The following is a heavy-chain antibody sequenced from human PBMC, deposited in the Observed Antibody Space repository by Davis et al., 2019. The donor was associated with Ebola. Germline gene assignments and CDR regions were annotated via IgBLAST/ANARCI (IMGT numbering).Heavy chain of an antibody. V-gene: IGHV3-23*01. CDR2: ISGSGGST. J-gene: IGHJ3*02. D-gene: IGHD2-21*02. CDR1: GFTFSSYA. Sequence: GESLKISCAASGFTFSSYAMSWVRQAPGKGLEWVSAISGSGGSTYYADSVKGRFTLSRDNSKNTLYLQMNSLRAEDTAVYYCAKGVVVTALYAFDIWGQGTMVTVSS. CDR3: AKGVVVTALYAFDI.